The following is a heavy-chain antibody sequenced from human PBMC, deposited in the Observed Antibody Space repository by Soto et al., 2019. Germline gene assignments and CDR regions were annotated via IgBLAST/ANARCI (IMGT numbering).Heavy chain of an antibody. CDR2: ISSSGDAI. J-gene: IGHJ6*02. Sequence: EVQLVESGGDLVQPGGSLRLSCAASGFIFSDYTMTWVRQAPGRGLEFVSHISSSGDAIFYAESVKGRFTVSRDNAKNLLFLQMNRLRDDDTAVYFCARDHGGRTWFVGVYYFFGRYVWGQWTAVTVSS. D-gene: IGHD3-10*01. CDR3: ARDHGGRTWFVGVYYFFGRYV. V-gene: IGHV3-48*02. CDR1: GFIFSDYT.